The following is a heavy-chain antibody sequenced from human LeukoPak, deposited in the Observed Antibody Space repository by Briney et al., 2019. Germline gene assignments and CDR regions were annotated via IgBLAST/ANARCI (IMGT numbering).Heavy chain of an antibody. CDR1: GFTLNSYS. J-gene: IGHJ4*02. V-gene: IGHV3-20*04. D-gene: IGHD5-12*01. Sequence: GGSLRLSCAASGFTLNSYSMNWVRQAPGKGLEWVSGINWNGGSTGYADSVKGRFTISRDNAKNSLYLQMNSLRAEDTALYYCAREMDIVATYDYWGQGTLVTVSS. CDR3: AREMDIVATYDY. CDR2: INWNGGST.